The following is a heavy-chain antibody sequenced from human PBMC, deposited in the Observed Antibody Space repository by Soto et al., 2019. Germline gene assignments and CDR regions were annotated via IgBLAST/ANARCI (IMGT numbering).Heavy chain of an antibody. CDR3: ARGRAGSNYYFDY. Sequence: GASVKISCKASGGTFSDSVTSWVRQAPGQGLEWMGGIVPIFGKANLAEKFQDRVTITADESTSTAYMKLTSLRSEDTAVYYCARGRAGSNYYFDYWGQGTLVTVSS. D-gene: IGHD3-10*01. CDR2: IVPIFGKA. CDR1: GGTFSDSV. V-gene: IGHV1-69*13. J-gene: IGHJ4*02.